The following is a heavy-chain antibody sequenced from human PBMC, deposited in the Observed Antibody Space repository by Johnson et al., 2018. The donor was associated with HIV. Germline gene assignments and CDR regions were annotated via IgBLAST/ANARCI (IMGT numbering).Heavy chain of an antibody. J-gene: IGHJ3*02. Sequence: QVQLVESGGGGVQPGGSLRLSCAASGLTFSHYPMHWVRQAPGKGLEWVAVISYDGSNKYYADSVKGRFTISRDNAKNTLYLQMNSLRAGDTAVYYCARARDWNYGDIWGQGTMVTVSS. CDR2: ISYDGSNK. CDR1: GLTFSHYP. D-gene: IGHD1-7*01. V-gene: IGHV3-30*04. CDR3: ARARDWNYGDI.